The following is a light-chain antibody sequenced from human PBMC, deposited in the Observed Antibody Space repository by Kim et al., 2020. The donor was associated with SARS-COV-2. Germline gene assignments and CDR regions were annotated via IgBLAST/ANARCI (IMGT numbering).Light chain of an antibody. CDR3: QQYNNWPLT. CDR2: GAS. J-gene: IGKJ2*01. V-gene: IGKV3-15*01. Sequence: EIVMTQSPATLSVSPGERATLSCRASQSVSSTLAWYQQQPGQAPRLLICGASTRATGIPARFSGSGSGTEFTLTISSLQSEDFAVYYCQQYNNWPLTFGQGTKLEI. CDR1: QSVSST.